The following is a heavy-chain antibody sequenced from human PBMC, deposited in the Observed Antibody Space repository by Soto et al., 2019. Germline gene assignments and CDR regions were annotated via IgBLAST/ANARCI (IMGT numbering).Heavy chain of an antibody. V-gene: IGHV3-30*03. CDR3: GSRIVGATNDYYGMDV. CDR1: GFTFSSYG. D-gene: IGHD1-26*01. CDR2: ISYDGSNK. J-gene: IGHJ6*02. Sequence: PGWSLRLSCAASGFTFSSYGMHWVRQAPGKGLEWVAVISYDGSNKYYADSVKGRFTISRDNSKNTLYLQMNSLRAEDTAVYYCGSRIVGATNDYYGMDVWGQGTTVTVSS.